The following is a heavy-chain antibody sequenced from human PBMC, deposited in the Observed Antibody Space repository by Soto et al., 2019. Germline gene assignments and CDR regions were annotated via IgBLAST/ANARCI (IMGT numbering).Heavy chain of an antibody. D-gene: IGHD6-19*01. Sequence: QVQLVQSGAEVKKPGASVKVSCKASGYTFTTYGISWVRQAPGQGLEWMGWISPYNVNTNYAQKFQGRVTMTTDTSTSTAYMELRSLRSDDTAAYYCARNGFSTGWYLFDYWGQGTLVTVSS. J-gene: IGHJ4*02. CDR1: GYTFTTYG. V-gene: IGHV1-18*04. CDR3: ARNGFSTGWYLFDY. CDR2: ISPYNVNT.